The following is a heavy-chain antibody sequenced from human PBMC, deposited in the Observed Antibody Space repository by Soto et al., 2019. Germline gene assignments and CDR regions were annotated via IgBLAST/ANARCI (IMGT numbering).Heavy chain of an antibody. J-gene: IGHJ3*02. D-gene: IGHD4-17*01. Sequence: PGGSLRLSCAASGFTFSDHYMDWVRQAPGKGLEWVGRTRNQAASYTTIYAASVKGRFTISRDDSKNSLYLQLSSLKTEDTAVYYCARSTTSSTPEAFDIWGHGTMVTVSS. CDR3: ARSTTSSTPEAFDI. CDR1: GFTFSDHY. CDR2: TRNQAASYTT. V-gene: IGHV3-72*01.